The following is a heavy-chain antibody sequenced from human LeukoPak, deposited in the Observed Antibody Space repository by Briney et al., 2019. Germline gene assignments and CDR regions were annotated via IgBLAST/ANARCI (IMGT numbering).Heavy chain of an antibody. J-gene: IGHJ3*02. CDR2: INPNSGNT. D-gene: IGHD1-26*01. CDR3: ARGAYPELLNAFDI. CDR1: EYTFTGYY. Sequence: GAPVKVSCKASEYTFTGYYMHWVRQAPGQGLEWMGWINPNSGNTGYAQKFQGRVTITRNTSISTAYMELSSLRAEDTAVYYCARGAYPELLNAFDIWGQGTMVTVSS. V-gene: IGHV1-8*03.